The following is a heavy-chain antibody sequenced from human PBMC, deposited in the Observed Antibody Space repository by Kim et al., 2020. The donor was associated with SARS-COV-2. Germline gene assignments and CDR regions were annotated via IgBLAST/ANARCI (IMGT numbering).Heavy chain of an antibody. D-gene: IGHD4-17*01. J-gene: IGHJ6*04. CDR1: GGSFSGYY. CDR3: ARGRGGTTVVTLGLGYYYYCGMEV. CDR2: INHSGST. Sequence: SETLSLTCAVYGGSFSGYYWSWIRQPPGKGLEWIGEINHSGSTNYNPSLKSRVTISVDTSKNQFSLKLSSVTAADTAVYYCARGRGGTTVVTLGLGYYYYCGMEVWGKGTTVPVSS. V-gene: IGHV4-34*01.